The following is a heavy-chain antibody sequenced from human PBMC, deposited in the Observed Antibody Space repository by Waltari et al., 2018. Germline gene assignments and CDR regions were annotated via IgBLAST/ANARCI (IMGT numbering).Heavy chain of an antibody. J-gene: IGHJ4*02. CDR1: GGSISSGDYY. Sequence: QVQLQESGPGLVKPSQTLSLTCTVSGGSISSGDYYWSWIRQPPGKGLEWIGYIYYSGSTYYNPSLKSRVTISVDTSKNQCSLKLSAVTAADTAVYYCARKEATVTKGWEYWGQGTLVTVSS. CDR2: IYYSGST. D-gene: IGHD4-17*01. V-gene: IGHV4-30-4*08. CDR3: ARKEATVTKGWEY.